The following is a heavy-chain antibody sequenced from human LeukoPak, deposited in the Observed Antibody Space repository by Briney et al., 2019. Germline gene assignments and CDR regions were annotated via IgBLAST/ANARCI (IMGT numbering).Heavy chain of an antibody. Sequence: ASVKVSCKASGYTFTGYYMHWVRQAPGQGLEWMGRINPNSGGTNYAQKFQGRVTMTRDTSISTAYMELSRLRSDDTAVYYCARGGMTTVNWFDPWGQGTLVTVSS. J-gene: IGHJ5*02. D-gene: IGHD4-11*01. V-gene: IGHV1-2*06. CDR1: GYTFTGYY. CDR2: INPNSGGT. CDR3: ARGGMTTVNWFDP.